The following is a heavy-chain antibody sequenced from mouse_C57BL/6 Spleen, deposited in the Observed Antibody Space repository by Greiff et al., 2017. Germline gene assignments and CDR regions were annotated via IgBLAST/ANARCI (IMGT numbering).Heavy chain of an antibody. CDR2: ISSGSSTI. CDR1: GFTFSDYG. D-gene: IGHD1-1*01. J-gene: IGHJ1*03. CDR3: ARPDGSSYEGYFDV. V-gene: IGHV5-17*01. Sequence: EVKLVKSGGGLVKPGGSLKLSCAASGFTFSDYGMHWVRQAPEKGLEWVAYISSGSSTIYYADTVKGRFTISRDNAKNTLFLQMTSLRSEDTAMYYCARPDGSSYEGYFDVWGTGTTVTVSS.